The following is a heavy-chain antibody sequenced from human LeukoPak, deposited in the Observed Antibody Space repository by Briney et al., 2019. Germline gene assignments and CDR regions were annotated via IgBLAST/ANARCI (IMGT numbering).Heavy chain of an antibody. CDR1: GGSTSSGGYY. D-gene: IGHD2-2*01. V-gene: IGHV4-31*03. CDR3: ARELVVPAAIYYFDY. CDR2: IYYSGST. J-gene: IGHJ4*02. Sequence: SETLSLTCTVSGGSTSSGGYYWSWIRQHPGKGLEWIGYIYYSGSTYYNPSLKSRVTISVDTSKNQFSLKLSSVTAADTAVYYCARELVVPAAIYYFDYWGQGTLVTVSS.